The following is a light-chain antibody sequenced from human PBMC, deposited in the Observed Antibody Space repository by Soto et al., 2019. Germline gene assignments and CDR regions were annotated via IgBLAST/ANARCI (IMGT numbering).Light chain of an antibody. CDR1: QSVSSY. CDR3: QQRSNWPPT. CDR2: DAS. J-gene: IGKJ1*01. Sequence: EIVLTQSPATLSLSPGERATLACRASQSVSSYLAWYQQTPGQAPRLLIFDASNRATGIPARFSGSGSGTDFALTISSLEPEDFAVYYCQQRSNWPPTFGQGTKVEIQ. V-gene: IGKV3-11*01.